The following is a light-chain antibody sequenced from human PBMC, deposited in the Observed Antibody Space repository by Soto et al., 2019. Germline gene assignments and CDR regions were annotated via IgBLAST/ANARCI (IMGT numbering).Light chain of an antibody. Sequence: QSALTQPAAVSGSPGQSITISCTGTSSDIGGHNFVSWYQHHPGKAPKLLIYEVSYRASGVSNRFTGSKSANTASLTISGLKAEDEADYSCSSYTNSSYVVFGGGTKLTVL. CDR2: EVS. CDR1: SSDIGGHNF. V-gene: IGLV2-14*01. CDR3: SSYTNSSYVV. J-gene: IGLJ2*01.